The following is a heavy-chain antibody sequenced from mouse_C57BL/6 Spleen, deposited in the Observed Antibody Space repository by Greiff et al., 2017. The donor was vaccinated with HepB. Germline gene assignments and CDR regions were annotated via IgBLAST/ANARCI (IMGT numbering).Heavy chain of an antibody. CDR2: IYPGSGST. CDR3: ARSEELYYYGPWFAY. D-gene: IGHD1-1*01. V-gene: IGHV1-55*01. CDR1: GYTFTSYW. Sequence: QVQLQQPGAELVKPGASVKMSCKASGYTFTSYWITWVKQRPGQGLEWIGDIYPGSGSTNYNEKFKSKATLTVDTSSSPAYMQRSSLTSEDSAVYYCARSEELYYYGPWFAYWGQGTRVTVSA. J-gene: IGHJ3*01.